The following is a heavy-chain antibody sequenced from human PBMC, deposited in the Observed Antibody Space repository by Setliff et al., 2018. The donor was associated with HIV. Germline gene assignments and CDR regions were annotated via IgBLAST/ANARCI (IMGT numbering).Heavy chain of an antibody. V-gene: IGHV4-4*07. CDR1: GDSIGDYY. CDR3: ARRSIVGVTRGYYYYALDV. J-gene: IGHJ6*02. CDR2: VYASAYS. Sequence: PSETLSLTCTVSGDSIGDYYWNWIRQPAGKGLEWIGRVYASAYSNYNPSLKSRVTMSVDTSQNQFSLKLRSVNAADTAVYYCARRSIVGVTRGYYYYALDVWGQGTTVTVSS. D-gene: IGHD1-26*01.